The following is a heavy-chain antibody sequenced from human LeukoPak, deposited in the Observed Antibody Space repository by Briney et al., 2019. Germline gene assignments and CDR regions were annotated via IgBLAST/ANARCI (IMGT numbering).Heavy chain of an antibody. CDR2: IYSGGNT. CDR3: ARDVGFIVGATPGAFDI. J-gene: IGHJ3*02. V-gene: IGHV3-66*01. D-gene: IGHD1-26*01. Sequence: GSLRLSCAASGFTVSSNYMTWVCQAPGKGLEWVSVIYSGGNTYYADSVKGRFTISRDNTKNTLYLQMNSLRADDTAVYYCARDVGFIVGATPGAFDIWGQGRMGTVSS. CDR1: GFTVSSNY.